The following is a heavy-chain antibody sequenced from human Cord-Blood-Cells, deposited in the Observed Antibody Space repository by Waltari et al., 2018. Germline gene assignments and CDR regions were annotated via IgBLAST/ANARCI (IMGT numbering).Heavy chain of an antibody. V-gene: IGHV2-26*01. J-gene: IGHJ2*01. CDR3: ARIRAGDVRYWYFDL. CDR2: IFSNDEK. Sequence: QVTLKESGPVLVKPTETLTLTCTVSGFSLSNARMGVSWIRQPPGKALEWLAHIFSNDEKAYSTSLKSRLTISKDTSKSQVVLTMTNMDPVDTATYYCARIRAGDVRYWYFDLWGRGTLVTVSS. CDR1: GFSLSNARMG. D-gene: IGHD7-27*01.